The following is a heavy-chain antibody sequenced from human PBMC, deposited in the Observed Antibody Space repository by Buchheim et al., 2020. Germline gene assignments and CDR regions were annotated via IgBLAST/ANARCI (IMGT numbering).Heavy chain of an antibody. CDR1: GFTFSDYY. V-gene: IGHV3-11*01. Sequence: QVQLVESGGGLVKPGGSLRLSCAASGFTFSDYYMSWIRQAPGKGLEWVSYISSSGSTIYYADSVKGRFTIPGANAKNSLYLQMNSLRAEDTAVYYCARDGFPTVRMWRRWLQSGWFDPWGQGTL. CDR3: ARDGFPTVRMWRRWLQSGWFDP. CDR2: ISSSGSTI. J-gene: IGHJ5*02. D-gene: IGHD5-24*01.